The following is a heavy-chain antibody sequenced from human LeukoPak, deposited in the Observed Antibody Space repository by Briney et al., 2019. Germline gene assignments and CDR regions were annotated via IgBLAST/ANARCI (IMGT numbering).Heavy chain of an antibody. CDR2: IIPILGIA. V-gene: IGHV1-69*04. Sequence: ASVKVSCKASGGTFSSYAISWVRQVPGQGLEWMGRIIPILGIANYAQKFQGRVTITADKSTSTAYMELSSLRSEDTAVYYCARGGNALSYYGMDVWGQGTTVTVSS. CDR3: ARGGNALSYYGMDV. CDR1: GGTFSSYA. J-gene: IGHJ6*02.